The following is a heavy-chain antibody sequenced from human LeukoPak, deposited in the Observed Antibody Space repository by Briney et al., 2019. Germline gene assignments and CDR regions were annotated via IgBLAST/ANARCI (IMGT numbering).Heavy chain of an antibody. D-gene: IGHD3-10*01. V-gene: IGHV4-39*01. Sequence: SETLSLTCSVSGDSISSTIYYWGWIRQPPGKGLEWIGSFYYSGSTYYNPSLKSRVTISVDTSKNQFSLRLSSVTAADTAVYYCARQASGNYYYGMDVWGQGTTVTVSS. CDR3: ARQASGNYYYGMDV. CDR2: FYYSGST. J-gene: IGHJ6*02. CDR1: GDSISSTIYY.